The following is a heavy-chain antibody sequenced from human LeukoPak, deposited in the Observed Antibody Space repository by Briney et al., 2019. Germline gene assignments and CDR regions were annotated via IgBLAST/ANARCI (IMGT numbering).Heavy chain of an antibody. Sequence: SETLSLTCTVSGGSISSSSYYWGWIRQPPGKGLEWIGSIYYSGSTYYNTSLKSRVTISVDTSKNQFSLKLSSVTAADTAVYYCASGIVVVPAALRGHHHAFDIWGQGTMVTVSS. D-gene: IGHD2-2*01. CDR3: ASGIVVVPAALRGHHHAFDI. V-gene: IGHV4-39*01. J-gene: IGHJ3*02. CDR1: GGSISSSSYY. CDR2: IYYSGST.